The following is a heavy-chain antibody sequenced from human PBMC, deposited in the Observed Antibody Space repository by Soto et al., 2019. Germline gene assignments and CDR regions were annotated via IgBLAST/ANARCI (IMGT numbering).Heavy chain of an antibody. D-gene: IGHD3-9*01. CDR1: GGSISSGGYY. V-gene: IGHV4-31*03. Sequence: SETLSLTCTVSGGSISSGGYYWSWIRQHPGKGLEWIGYIYYSGSTYYNPSLKSRVTISVDTSKNQFSLKLSSVTAADPAVYNCAKARKYFDWLLDYFDYWGQGTLVTVSS. CDR2: IYYSGST. J-gene: IGHJ4*02. CDR3: AKARKYFDWLLDYFDY.